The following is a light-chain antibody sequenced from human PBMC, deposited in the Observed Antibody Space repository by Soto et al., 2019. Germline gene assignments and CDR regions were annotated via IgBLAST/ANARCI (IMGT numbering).Light chain of an antibody. CDR1: QSIGRY. CDR3: QQSYSSIT. CDR2: AAS. J-gene: IGKJ5*01. V-gene: IGKV1-39*01. Sequence: DIQMTQSPSSLSASVGDRVTITCRASQSIGRYLNWYQQKPGKAPKLLIYAASSLQRGVPSTFSGGGSGTDFTLTISSLQPEDFATYYCQQSYSSITFGQGTRLEIK.